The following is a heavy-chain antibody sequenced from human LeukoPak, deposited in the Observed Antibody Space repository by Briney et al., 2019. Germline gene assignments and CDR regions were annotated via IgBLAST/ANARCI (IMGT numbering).Heavy chain of an antibody. D-gene: IGHD3-10*01. J-gene: IGHJ4*02. V-gene: IGHV1-18*04. CDR2: NNAYNCNT. Sequence: ASEKVPCKASSYIFNRYDISWVRQAPRQGLECMGWNNAYNCNTKYAQKLQGRDTMTTDTSTSTAYMELLSLRYDDTAVYYCAREAGRVTMVRGVISPYYFDYWGQGTLVTVSS. CDR1: SYIFNRYD. CDR3: AREAGRVTMVRGVISPYYFDY.